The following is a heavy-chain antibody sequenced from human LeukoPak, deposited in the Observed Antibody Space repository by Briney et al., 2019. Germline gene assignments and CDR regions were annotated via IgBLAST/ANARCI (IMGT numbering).Heavy chain of an antibody. Sequence: PGGSLRLSCAASGFTFSSYGMHWVGQAPGKGLEWVAVISYDGSNKYYAASVKGRFTISRDNSKNTLYLQMNSLRAEDTAVYYCAKDRTWIQLWASFDYWGQGTLVTVSS. CDR2: ISYDGSNK. V-gene: IGHV3-30*18. CDR1: GFTFSSYG. CDR3: AKDRTWIQLWASFDY. D-gene: IGHD5-18*01. J-gene: IGHJ4*02.